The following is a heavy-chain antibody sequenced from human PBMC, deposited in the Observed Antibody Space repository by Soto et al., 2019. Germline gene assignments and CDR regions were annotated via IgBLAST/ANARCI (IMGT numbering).Heavy chain of an antibody. V-gene: IGHV1-18*01. CDR3: AIIGITMVRGVIITSDY. D-gene: IGHD3-10*01. CDR1: GYTFTSYG. J-gene: IGHJ4*02. Sequence: ASVKVSCKASGYTFTSYGISWVRQAPGQGLEWMGWISAYNGNTNYAQKLQGRVAMTTDTSTSTAYMELRSLRSDDTAVYYCAIIGITMVRGVIITSDYWGQGTLVTVSS. CDR2: ISAYNGNT.